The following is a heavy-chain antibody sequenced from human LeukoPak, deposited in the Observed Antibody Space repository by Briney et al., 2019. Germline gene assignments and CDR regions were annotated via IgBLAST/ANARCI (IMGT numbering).Heavy chain of an antibody. D-gene: IGHD3-10*01. CDR2: IKQDVSEK. CDR3: AREGVAGRGYYYYYYMDV. CDR1: GFTFSSYW. V-gene: IGHV3-7*01. J-gene: IGHJ6*03. Sequence: GGSLRLSCAASGFTFSSYWMSWVRQAPGKGLEWVANIKQDVSEKYYVDSVKGRFTISRDNAKNSLYLQMNSLRAEDTAVYYCAREGVAGRGYYYYYYMDVWGKGTTVTVSS.